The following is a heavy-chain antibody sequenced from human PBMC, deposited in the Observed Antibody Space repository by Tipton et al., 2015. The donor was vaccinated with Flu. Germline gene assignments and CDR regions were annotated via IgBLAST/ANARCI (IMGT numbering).Heavy chain of an antibody. Sequence: QLVQSGGGVVQPGGSLRLSCAASGFTFSSFWVYWVRQVPGKGLVCLSRINEDGSDTFYADSVKGRFTVSRDNAKDTVDLQVNSLRADDTAVYFCARGGFNHAFDIWGQGTMVTVSS. CDR2: INEDGSDT. J-gene: IGHJ3*02. V-gene: IGHV3-74*02. CDR1: GFTFSSFW. CDR3: ARGGFNHAFDI. D-gene: IGHD1-14*01.